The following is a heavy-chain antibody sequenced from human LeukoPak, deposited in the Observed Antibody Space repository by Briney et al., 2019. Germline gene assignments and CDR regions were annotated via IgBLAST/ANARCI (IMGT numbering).Heavy chain of an antibody. Sequence: PSETLSLTCTVSGGSISSSSYYWGWIRQPPGKGLEWIGSIYYSGSTYYNSSLKSRVTISVDTSKNQFSLKLSSVTAADTAVYYCARLTQGVAFDYWGQGTLVTVSS. CDR1: GGSISSSSYY. D-gene: IGHD1-14*01. V-gene: IGHV4-39*01. CDR2: IYYSGST. J-gene: IGHJ4*02. CDR3: ARLTQGVAFDY.